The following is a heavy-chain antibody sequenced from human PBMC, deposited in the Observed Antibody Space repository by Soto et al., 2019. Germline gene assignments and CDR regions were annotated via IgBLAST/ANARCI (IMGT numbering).Heavy chain of an antibody. Sequence: GGSLRLSCAASGFTFSSYSMNWVRQAPGKGLEWVSSISSSSSYIYYADSVKGRFTISRDNAKNSLYLQMNSLRAEDTAVYYCARDRPGITFLDMDVWGKGTTVTVSS. CDR3: ARDRPGITFLDMDV. D-gene: IGHD1-20*01. V-gene: IGHV3-21*01. J-gene: IGHJ6*04. CDR1: GFTFSSYS. CDR2: ISSSSSYI.